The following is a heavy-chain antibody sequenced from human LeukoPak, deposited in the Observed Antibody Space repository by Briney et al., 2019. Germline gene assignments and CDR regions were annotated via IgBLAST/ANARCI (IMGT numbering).Heavy chain of an antibody. D-gene: IGHD6-19*01. J-gene: IGHJ4*02. CDR1: GVTIISYW. V-gene: IGHV3-7*03. CDR3: AKEGSGSGWYKDS. CDR2: IKEDGGEG. Sequence: PGWSLILFCGASGVTIISYWMMWCRQDPGEGLVGVVNIKEDGGEGYYVDSVKGRFTISRDNSKNTLYLQMNSLRAEDTAVYYCAKEGSGSGWYKDSWGQGTLVTVSS.